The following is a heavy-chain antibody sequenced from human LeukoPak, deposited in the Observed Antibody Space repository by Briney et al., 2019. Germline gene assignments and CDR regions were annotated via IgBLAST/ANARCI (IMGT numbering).Heavy chain of an antibody. D-gene: IGHD2-15*01. CDR2: MNPNSDST. J-gene: IGHJ3*02. Sequence: ASVKVSCKASGYTFSNYDVNWVRQATGQGLEWVGWMNPNSDSTGYARDFQGRVTMTRDSSISTAYMELSSLTSEDTAVYYCATSRLLGGAFDIWGQGTMVSVSS. CDR3: ATSRLLGGAFDI. CDR1: GYTFSNYD. V-gene: IGHV1-8*01.